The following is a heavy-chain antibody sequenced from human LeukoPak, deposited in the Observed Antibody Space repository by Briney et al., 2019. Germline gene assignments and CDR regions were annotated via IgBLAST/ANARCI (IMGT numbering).Heavy chain of an antibody. D-gene: IGHD2-15*01. CDR3: ASPLLYCSGGSCLDY. Sequence: GESVKISCRGSGYSFTSYWIGWVRQMPGKSLEWMGIIYPGDSDTRYSPSFQGQVTISADKSISTAYLQWSSLKASDTAMYYCASPLLYCSGGSCLDYWGQGTLVTVSS. V-gene: IGHV5-51*01. CDR2: IYPGDSDT. CDR1: GYSFTSYW. J-gene: IGHJ4*02.